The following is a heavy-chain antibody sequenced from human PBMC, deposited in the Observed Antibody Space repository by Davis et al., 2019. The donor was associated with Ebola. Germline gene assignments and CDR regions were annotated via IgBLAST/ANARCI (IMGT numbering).Heavy chain of an antibody. D-gene: IGHD1-26*01. Sequence: GESLKISCAASGFTFSDYYMSWIRQAPGKGLEWVSYISSSGSTIYYADSVKCRFTISRDNARDSLYLQMNSLRAEDTAVYYCAREWAPLYWYFDLWSRGTLVTVSS. CDR2: ISSSGSTI. J-gene: IGHJ2*01. CDR3: AREWAPLYWYFDL. V-gene: IGHV3-11*04. CDR1: GFTFSDYY.